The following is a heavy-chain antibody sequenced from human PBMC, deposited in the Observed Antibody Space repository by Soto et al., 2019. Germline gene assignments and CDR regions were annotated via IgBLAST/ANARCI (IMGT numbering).Heavy chain of an antibody. Sequence: EVQLVESGGGLVQPGGSLRLSCAASGFTFSSYWMSWVRQAPGKGLEWVANIKQDGSEKYYVDSVKGRFTXSRXXAKXXXXXXXXXXXXXXXXXXXXXRDFLSGREMATLYWYFDLWGRGTLVTVSS. J-gene: IGHJ2*01. CDR2: IKQDGSEK. D-gene: IGHD5-12*01. V-gene: IGHV3-7*02. CDR1: GFTFSSYW. CDR3: XRDFLSGREMATLYWYFDL.